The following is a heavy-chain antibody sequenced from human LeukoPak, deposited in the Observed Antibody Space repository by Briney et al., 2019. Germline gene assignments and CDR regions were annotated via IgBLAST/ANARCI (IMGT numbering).Heavy chain of an antibody. CDR1: GFTFSSYA. CDR2: ISGSGGST. D-gene: IGHD6-6*01. Sequence: GGSPRLPCAASGFTFSSYAMSWVRQAPGKGLEWVSAISGSGGSTYYADSVKGRFTISRDNSKNTLYLQMNSLRAEDTAVYYCAKVSSSWSPVGFDYWGQGTLVTVSS. CDR3: AKVSSSWSPVGFDY. V-gene: IGHV3-23*01. J-gene: IGHJ4*02.